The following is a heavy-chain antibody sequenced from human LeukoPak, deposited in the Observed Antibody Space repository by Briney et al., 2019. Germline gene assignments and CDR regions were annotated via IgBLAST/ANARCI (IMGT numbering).Heavy chain of an antibody. D-gene: IGHD3-3*01. CDR3: ARAVTEGFWSGYYTGYYYYYMDV. Sequence: ASVKVSCKASGYTFTSYGISWVRQAPGQGLEWMGWISAYNGNTNYAQKLQGRVTMTTDTSTSTAYMELRSLRSDDTAVYYCARAVTEGFWSGYYTGYYYYYMDVWGKGTMVTVSS. V-gene: IGHV1-18*01. J-gene: IGHJ6*03. CDR1: GYTFTSYG. CDR2: ISAYNGNT.